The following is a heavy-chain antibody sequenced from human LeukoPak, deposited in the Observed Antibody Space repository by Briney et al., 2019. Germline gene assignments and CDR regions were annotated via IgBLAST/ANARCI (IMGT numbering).Heavy chain of an antibody. CDR1: GFTFSDYY. J-gene: IGHJ4*02. CDR2: ISSSGSTI. CDR3: VSERGDSITIFGVVGPFDY. D-gene: IGHD3-3*01. V-gene: IGHV3-11*01. Sequence: GGSLRLSCAASGFTFSDYYMSWIRQAPGKGLEWVSYISSSGSTIYYADSVKGRFTISRDNAKNSLSLQMNSLRAEDAAVYYCVSERGDSITIFGVVGPFDYWGQGTLVTVSS.